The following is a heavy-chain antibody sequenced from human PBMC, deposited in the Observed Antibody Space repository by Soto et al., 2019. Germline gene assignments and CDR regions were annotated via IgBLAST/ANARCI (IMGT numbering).Heavy chain of an antibody. CDR3: SRVRGCRGGSWYGHGDHS. CDR1: GGALSGYY. J-gene: IGHJ4*02. CDR2: INHSGCT. D-gene: IGHD2-15*01. V-gene: IGHV4-34*02. Sequence: QVQLQQWGAGLLKPSETLSLTCAVNGGALSGYYWRWIRQPPGQGLEWFGEINHSGCTSYNTSPMRRVTLPVDTSKKQLSLKLSSVTAADTGVYYCSRVRGCRGGSWYGHGDHSWGQGTLVTVSS.